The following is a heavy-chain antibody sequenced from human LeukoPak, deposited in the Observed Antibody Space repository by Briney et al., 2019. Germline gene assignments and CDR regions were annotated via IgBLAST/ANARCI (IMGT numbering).Heavy chain of an antibody. CDR1: GYTFTSYY. CDR2: ISSNGSNT. CDR3: ARDRGLRYFDWLSRIGDYYGMDV. V-gene: IGHV1-46*01. D-gene: IGHD3-9*01. J-gene: IGHJ6*02. Sequence: ASVKVSCKASGYTFTSYYMHWVRQAPGQGLEWMGIISSNGSNTSYAQKFQGRVTMTRDTSTSTVYMELSSLRSEDTAVYYCARDRGLRYFDWLSRIGDYYGMDVWGQGTTVTVSS.